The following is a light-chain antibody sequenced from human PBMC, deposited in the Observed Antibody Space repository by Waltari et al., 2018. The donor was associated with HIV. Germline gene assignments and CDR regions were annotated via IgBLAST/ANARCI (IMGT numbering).Light chain of an antibody. Sequence: QSALTQPASVSGNPGQSVTITCTGTDIDLGNYNLVPWFQQHPDKAPKLLIYDVSKRPSGVSSRFSGSKSGYFASLTISGLPTEDESSYYCLTYVSKTSTWQFGGGTYLTV. V-gene: IGLV2-23*02. CDR3: LTYVSKTSTWQ. CDR2: DVS. J-gene: IGLJ3*02. CDR1: DIDLGNYNL.